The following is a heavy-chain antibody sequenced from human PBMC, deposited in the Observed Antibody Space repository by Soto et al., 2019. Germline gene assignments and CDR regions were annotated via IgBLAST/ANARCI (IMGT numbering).Heavy chain of an antibody. D-gene: IGHD1-1*01. CDR3: ATERIGTDYFDH. V-gene: IGHV3-13*01. J-gene: IGHJ4*02. Sequence: EVHLVESGGGLEQPGGSLRLSCAASGFTFSNHDMHWVRQAPGKGLEWVSGLDSRGYTNYAASVQGRFSISGDSGKKSFPLQINNLRAEDTALYFCATERIGTDYFDHWGQGTLVTVSS. CDR1: GFTFSNHD. CDR2: LDSRGYT.